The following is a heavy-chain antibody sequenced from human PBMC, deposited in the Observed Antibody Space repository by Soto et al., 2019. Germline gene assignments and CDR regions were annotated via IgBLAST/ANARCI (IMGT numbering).Heavy chain of an antibody. D-gene: IGHD6-19*01. J-gene: IGHJ4*02. Sequence: EVQLVESGGDLIQPGGSLRLSCAASGFTVSSKYMTWVRQAPGKGLEWVSVIYGGGTTYYADSVKGRFTISRDNSKNTLFLQVNSLRVEDTAVYYCVQTTGWPGFDFWGQGTLAPVSS. V-gene: IGHV3-53*01. CDR1: GFTVSSKY. CDR2: IYGGGTT. CDR3: VQTTGWPGFDF.